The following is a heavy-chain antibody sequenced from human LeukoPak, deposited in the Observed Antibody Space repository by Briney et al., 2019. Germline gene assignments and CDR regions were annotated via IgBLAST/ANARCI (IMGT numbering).Heavy chain of an antibody. J-gene: IGHJ4*02. CDR3: ARVPRRTTGPYYFDY. CDR1: GYTFTSYY. Sequence: GASVKVSCKASGYTFTSYYMHWVRQAPGQGLERMGVINPSGGSTSYAQKFQGRVTMTRDTSTSTVYMELSSLRSEDTAVYYCARVPRRTTGPYYFDYWGQGTLVTVSS. D-gene: IGHD1-1*01. CDR2: INPSGGST. V-gene: IGHV1-46*01.